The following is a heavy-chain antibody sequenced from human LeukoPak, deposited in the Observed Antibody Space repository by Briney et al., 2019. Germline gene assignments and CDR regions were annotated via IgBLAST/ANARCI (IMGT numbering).Heavy chain of an antibody. Sequence: SGGSLRLSCAASGFTFSSYWMHWVRQAPGKGLVWVSRINSDGSSTSYADSVKGRFTISRDNAKNTLYLQMNTLRAEDTAVYYCAKTFAGTTLFDYWGQGTLVTVSS. D-gene: IGHD1-1*01. CDR1: GFTFSSYW. CDR3: AKTFAGTTLFDY. V-gene: IGHV3-74*01. J-gene: IGHJ4*02. CDR2: INSDGSST.